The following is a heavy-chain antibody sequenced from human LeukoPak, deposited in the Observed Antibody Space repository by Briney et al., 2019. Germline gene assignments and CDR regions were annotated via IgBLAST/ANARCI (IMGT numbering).Heavy chain of an antibody. CDR2: INHSGST. J-gene: IGHJ4*02. Sequence: SETLSLTCAVYGGSFSGYYWSWIRQPPGKGLERIGEINHSGSTNYNPSLKSRVTISVDTSKNQFSLKLSSVTAADTAMYYCARESTTVAGTFDYWGQGTLVTVSS. V-gene: IGHV4-34*01. CDR1: GGSFSGYY. CDR3: ARESTTVAGTFDY. D-gene: IGHD6-19*01.